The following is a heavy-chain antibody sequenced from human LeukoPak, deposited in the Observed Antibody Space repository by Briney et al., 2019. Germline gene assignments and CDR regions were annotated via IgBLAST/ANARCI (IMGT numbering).Heavy chain of an antibody. CDR3: ASGVHVDGSGSYYLDY. Sequence: ASVKVSCKASGYTFTSSDINWVRQATGQGLEWMGWMNPNSGNTGYAQKFQGRVTMTRKTSTSTAYMELSGLRSEDTAVYYCASGVHVDGSGSYYLDYWGQGTLVTVSS. CDR2: MNPNSGNT. CDR1: GYTFTSSD. V-gene: IGHV1-8*01. J-gene: IGHJ4*02. D-gene: IGHD3-10*01.